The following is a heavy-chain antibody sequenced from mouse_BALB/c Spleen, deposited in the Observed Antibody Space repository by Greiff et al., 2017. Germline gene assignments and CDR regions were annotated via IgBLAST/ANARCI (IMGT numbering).Heavy chain of an antibody. CDR2: INPGSGGT. CDR1: GYAFTNYL. D-gene: IGHD1-1*01. J-gene: IGHJ4*01. Sequence: QVHVKQSGAELVRPGTSVKVSCKASGYAFTNYLIEWVKQRPGQGLEWIGVINPGSGGTNYNEKFKGKATLTADKSSSTAYMQLSSLTSDDSAVYFCARPYYYGSSYAMDYWGQGTSVTVSS. V-gene: IGHV1-54*01. CDR3: ARPYYYGSSYAMDY.